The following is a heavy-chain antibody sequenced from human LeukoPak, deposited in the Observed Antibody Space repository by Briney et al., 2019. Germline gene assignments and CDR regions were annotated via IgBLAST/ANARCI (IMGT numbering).Heavy chain of an antibody. CDR3: ARGIVVPRAHMSPRFDP. CDR1: GYTFTSYD. CDR2: MNPNSGNT. V-gene: IGHV1-8*03. J-gene: IGHJ5*02. D-gene: IGHD2-2*01. Sequence: ASVKVPCKASGYTFTSYDINWVRQATAQGLEWMGGMNPNSGNTGYAQKFQRRVTITRNTSISTAYMELSSLRSEDTAVYYCARGIVVPRAHMSPRFDPWGQGTLVTVSS.